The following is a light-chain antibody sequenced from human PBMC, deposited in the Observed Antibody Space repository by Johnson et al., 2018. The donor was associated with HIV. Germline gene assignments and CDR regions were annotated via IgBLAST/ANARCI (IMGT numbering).Light chain of an antibody. V-gene: IGLV1-51*01. CDR1: SSNIGNNY. CDR3: GTWDSCLSADV. Sequence: QSVLTQPPSVSAAPGQKVTISCSGSSSNIGNNYVSWYQQLPGTAPKLLIYDNNKRPSGIPDRFSGSKSGTSATLGITGLQTGDEADYYCGTWDSCLSADVFGTGTKVTVL. CDR2: DNN. J-gene: IGLJ1*01.